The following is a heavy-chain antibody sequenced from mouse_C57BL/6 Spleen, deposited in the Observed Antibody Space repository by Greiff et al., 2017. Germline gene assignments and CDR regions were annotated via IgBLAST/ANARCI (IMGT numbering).Heavy chain of an antibody. Sequence: VHLVESGAELARPGASVKLSCKASGYTFTSYGISWVKQRTGQGLEWIGEIYPRSGNTYYNEKFKGKATLTADKSSSAAYMELRSLTSEDSAVYFLASPFITTVNLYFDVWGTGTTVTVSS. D-gene: IGHD1-1*01. CDR1: GYTFTSYG. CDR2: IYPRSGNT. CDR3: ASPFITTVNLYFDV. V-gene: IGHV1-81*01. J-gene: IGHJ1*03.